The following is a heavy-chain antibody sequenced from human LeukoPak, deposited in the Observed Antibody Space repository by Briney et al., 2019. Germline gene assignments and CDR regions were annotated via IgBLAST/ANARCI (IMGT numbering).Heavy chain of an antibody. CDR2: IIPIFGTA. CDR1: GGTFSSYA. J-gene: IGHJ4*02. Sequence: ASVKVSCKASGGTFSSYAISWVRQAPGQGLEWMGGIIPIFGTANYAQKFQGRVTITTDESTSTAYMELSSLRSEDTAVYYCATSNGRRWLQRSPFDYWGQGILVTVSS. D-gene: IGHD5-24*01. V-gene: IGHV1-69*05. CDR3: ATSNGRRWLQRSPFDY.